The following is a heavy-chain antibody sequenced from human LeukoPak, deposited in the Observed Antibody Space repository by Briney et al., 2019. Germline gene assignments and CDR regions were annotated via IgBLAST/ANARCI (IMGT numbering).Heavy chain of an antibody. V-gene: IGHV1-18*01. CDR1: GYTFTSYG. Sequence: GASVKVSCKASGYTFTSYGISWVRQAPGQGLEWMGWISAYNGNTNYAQKLQGRVTMTTDTSTSTAYMELRSLRSNDTAVYYCASPRGTYDFWSGYVYWGQGTLVTDSS. CDR2: ISAYNGNT. D-gene: IGHD3-3*01. J-gene: IGHJ4*02. CDR3: ASPRGTYDFWSGYVY.